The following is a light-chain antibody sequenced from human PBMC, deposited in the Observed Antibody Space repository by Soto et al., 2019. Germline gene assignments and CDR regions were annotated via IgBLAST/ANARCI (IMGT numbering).Light chain of an antibody. CDR3: QQYNSYSYT. V-gene: IGKV1-5*03. Sequence: DIQMTQSPSTLSASVGDRVTITCRASQSISSWLAWYQQKPGKAPKLLIYKASSLESGVPSRFSGSGSGTEFTRTISSLQPDDLATYYCQQYNSYSYTFGQGTKLEIK. CDR1: QSISSW. J-gene: IGKJ2*01. CDR2: KAS.